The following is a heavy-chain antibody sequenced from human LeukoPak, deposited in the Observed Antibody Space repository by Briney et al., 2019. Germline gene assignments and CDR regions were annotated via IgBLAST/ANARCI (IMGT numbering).Heavy chain of an antibody. Sequence: SGTLSLTCTVSGGSISSYYWSWIRQPPGKGLEWIGYIYYSGSTNYNPSLKSRVTISVDTSKNQFSLKLSSVTAADTAVYYCARGYDFWSGYYHFDYWGQGTLVTVSS. J-gene: IGHJ4*02. V-gene: IGHV4-59*01. D-gene: IGHD3-3*01. CDR2: IYYSGST. CDR1: GGSISSYY. CDR3: ARGYDFWSGYYHFDY.